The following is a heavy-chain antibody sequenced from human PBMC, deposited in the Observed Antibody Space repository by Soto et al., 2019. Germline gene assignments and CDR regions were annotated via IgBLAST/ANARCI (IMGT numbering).Heavy chain of an antibody. CDR2: VIPILDIS. V-gene: IGHV1-69*08. CDR3: AREVRLVVQAGATGWFDP. Sequence: QVPLAQSGPEVKKPGSSVMVSCTASGGTLTHYTISWLRQAPGQGLAYMGRVIPILDISNYAQTFQGRVTITADKATNTAYMELSSVRSDDTAVYYCAREVRLVVQAGATGWFDPWGQGTQVTVSS. CDR1: GGTLTHYT. D-gene: IGHD1-1*01. J-gene: IGHJ5*02.